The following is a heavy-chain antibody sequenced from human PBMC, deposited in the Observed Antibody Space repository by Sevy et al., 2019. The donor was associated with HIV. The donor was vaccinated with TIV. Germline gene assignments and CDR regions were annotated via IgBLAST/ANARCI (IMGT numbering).Heavy chain of an antibody. CDR2: ISYDGNNK. CDR3: ASHYHDSTGYYYPLDY. Sequence: GSLRLSCTASGFTFSSYAMYWVRQAPGKGLEWVAVISYDGNNKDYADSVKGRFTIYRDNSKNTLYLQMNSLRAEDTAVDYCASHYHDSTGYYYPLDYWGQGTLVTVSS. V-gene: IGHV3-30*04. D-gene: IGHD3-22*01. J-gene: IGHJ4*02. CDR1: GFTFSSYA.